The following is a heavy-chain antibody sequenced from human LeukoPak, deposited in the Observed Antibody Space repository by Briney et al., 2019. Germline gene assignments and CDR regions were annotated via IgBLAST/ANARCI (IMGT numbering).Heavy chain of an antibody. J-gene: IGHJ3*02. CDR2: INPNSGGT. D-gene: IGHD1-26*01. CDR3: ARELVGATRDAFDI. Sequence: AAVKVSCKASGYTFTGYYMHWVRQAPVQGLEWMGWINPNSGGTNYAQKFQGRVTMTRDTSISTAYMELSRLRSDDTAVYYCARELVGATRDAFDIWGQGTMVTVSS. CDR1: GYTFTGYY. V-gene: IGHV1-2*02.